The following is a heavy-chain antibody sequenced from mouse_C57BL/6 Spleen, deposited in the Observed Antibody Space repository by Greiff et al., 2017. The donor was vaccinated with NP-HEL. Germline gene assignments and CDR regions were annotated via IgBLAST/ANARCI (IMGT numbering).Heavy chain of an antibody. V-gene: IGHV1-55*01. CDR1: GYTFTSYW. CDR2: IYPGSGST. J-gene: IGHJ1*03. CDR3: ARAGDYYGSSYWYFDV. D-gene: IGHD1-1*01. Sequence: VQLQQPGAELVKPGASVKMSCKASGYTFTSYWLTWVKQRPGQGLEWIGDIYPGSGSTNYNEKFKSKATLTVDTSSSTAYMQLSSLTSEDSAVYYCARAGDYYGSSYWYFDVWGTGTTVTVSS.